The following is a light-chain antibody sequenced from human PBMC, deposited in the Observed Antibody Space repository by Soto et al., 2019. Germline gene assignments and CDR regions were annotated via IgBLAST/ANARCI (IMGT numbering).Light chain of an antibody. CDR2: GAS. CDR3: QQYGSSLGT. J-gene: IGKJ3*01. V-gene: IGKV3-20*01. Sequence: DIVLTQSPATLSLSQGERATLSCRASQSVSILLAWYRQKPGQAPRLLIYGASSRATGIPDRFSGSGSGTDFTLTISRLEPEDFAVYYCQQYGSSLGTFGPGTKVDVK. CDR1: QSVSIL.